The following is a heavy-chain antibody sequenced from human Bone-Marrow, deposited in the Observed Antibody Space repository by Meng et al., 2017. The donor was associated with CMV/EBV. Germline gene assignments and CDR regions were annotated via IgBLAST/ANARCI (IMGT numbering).Heavy chain of an antibody. D-gene: IGHD3-9*01. J-gene: IGHJ3*02. Sequence: SETLSLTCAVYGGSFSGYYWSWIRQPPGKGLEWIGEINHSGSTNYNPSLKSRVTISVDTSKNQFSLKLSSVTAADTAVYYCARESYDILTGYPLGAFDIWGQGTMVTVSS. CDR1: GGSFSGYY. CDR3: ARESYDILTGYPLGAFDI. V-gene: IGHV4-34*01. CDR2: INHSGST.